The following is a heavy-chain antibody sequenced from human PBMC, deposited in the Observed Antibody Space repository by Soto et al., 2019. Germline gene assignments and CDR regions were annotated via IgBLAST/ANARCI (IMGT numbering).Heavy chain of an antibody. CDR3: ARSHGGFWSGFDY. CDR2: ISNYNGNT. Sequence: ASVKVSCKSSGYTFTSYGMSWVRQAPGQGLEWMGWISNYNGNTNYAQKFQGRVTITADKSTSTAYMELSSLRSEDTAVYYCARSHGGFWSGFDYWGQGTLVTVSS. D-gene: IGHD3-3*01. CDR1: GYTFTSYG. J-gene: IGHJ4*02. V-gene: IGHV1-18*04.